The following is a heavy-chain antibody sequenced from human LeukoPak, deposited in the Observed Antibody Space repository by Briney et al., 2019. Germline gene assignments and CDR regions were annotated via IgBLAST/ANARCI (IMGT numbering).Heavy chain of an antibody. V-gene: IGHV1-69*05. CDR1: GGTFSSSA. CDR3: ARAMVVETGPLDY. J-gene: IGHJ4*02. D-gene: IGHD3-10*02. Sequence: SVKVSCKASGGTFSSSAISWVRQAPGQGLEWMGGIIPIFGTANYAQKFQGRVTITTDESTSTAYMELSSLRSEDTAVYDCARAMVVETGPLDYWGQGTLVTVSS. CDR2: IIPIFGTA.